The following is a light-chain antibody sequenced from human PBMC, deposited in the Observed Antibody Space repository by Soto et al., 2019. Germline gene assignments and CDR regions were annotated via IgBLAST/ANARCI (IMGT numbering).Light chain of an antibody. V-gene: IGLV2-14*03. CDR3: SSYTTSNTRQIV. CDR1: SSDVGGYNY. Sequence: SALPQPASVYGSPGQSITISCTGTSSDVGGYNYVSWYQHHPGKAPKLMIFDVSNRPSGVSNRFSGSKSGNTASLTISGLQPEDEADYYCSSYTTSNTRQIVFGTGTKATVL. CDR2: DVS. J-gene: IGLJ1*01.